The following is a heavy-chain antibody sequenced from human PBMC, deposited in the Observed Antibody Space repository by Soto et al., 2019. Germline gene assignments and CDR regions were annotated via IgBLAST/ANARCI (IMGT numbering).Heavy chain of an antibody. Sequence: LSLTCTVSGGSISSSSYYWGWIRQPPGKGLEWIGSIYYSGSTYYNPSLKSRVTISVDTSKNQFSLKLSSVTAADTAVYYCASRHVVVAATQNFDYWGQGTLVTVSS. V-gene: IGHV4-39*01. CDR3: ASRHVVVAATQNFDY. J-gene: IGHJ4*02. D-gene: IGHD2-15*01. CDR1: GGSISSSSYY. CDR2: IYYSGST.